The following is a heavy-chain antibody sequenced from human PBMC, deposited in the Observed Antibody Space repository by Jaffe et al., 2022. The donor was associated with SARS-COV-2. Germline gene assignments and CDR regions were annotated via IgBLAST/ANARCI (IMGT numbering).Heavy chain of an antibody. CDR1: GFTSSDYY. Sequence: EVQLVESGGGLVQPGGSLTLSCAASGFTSSDYYIDWVRQAPGKGLEWVGRSRNKANSYTTEYAASVKGRFTLSRDDSKNSVYLQMYSLKTDDTAVYYCGRVPGGTSANYYYYGMDVWGQGTTVTVSS. CDR2: SRNKANSYTT. J-gene: IGHJ6*02. CDR3: GRVPGGTSANYYYYGMDV. V-gene: IGHV3-72*01. D-gene: IGHD1-1*01.